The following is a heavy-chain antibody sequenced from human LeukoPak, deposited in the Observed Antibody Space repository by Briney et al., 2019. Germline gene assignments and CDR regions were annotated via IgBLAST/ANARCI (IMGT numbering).Heavy chain of an antibody. D-gene: IGHD2-15*01. CDR1: GFTFSSYA. J-gene: IGHJ6*02. V-gene: IGHV3-30-3*01. CDR2: ISYDGSNK. CDR3: ARDQEPVVVAVTTRNLYYYYGMDV. Sequence: GGPLRLSCAASGFTFSSYAMHWVRQAPGKGLEWVAVISYDGSNKYYADSVKGGFTISRDNAKNSLYLQMNSLRVEDTAIYYCARDQEPVVVAVTTRNLYYYYGMDVWGQGTTVTVSS.